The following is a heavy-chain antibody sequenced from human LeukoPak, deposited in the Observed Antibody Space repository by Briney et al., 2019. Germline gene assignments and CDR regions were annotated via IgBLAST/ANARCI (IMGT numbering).Heavy chain of an antibody. CDR3: ATQPRYYYDSSG. Sequence: GGSLRLSCAASGFTFSSYSINWVRQAPGKGLEWVSYISSSSSTIYYADSVKGRFTISRDNAKNSLFLQMNSLRAEDTAVYYCATQPRYYYDSSGWGQGTLVTVSS. J-gene: IGHJ4*02. CDR2: ISSSSSTI. CDR1: GFTFSSYS. D-gene: IGHD3-22*01. V-gene: IGHV3-48*04.